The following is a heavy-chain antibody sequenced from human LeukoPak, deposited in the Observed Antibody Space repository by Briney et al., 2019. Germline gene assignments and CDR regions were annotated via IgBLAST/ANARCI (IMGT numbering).Heavy chain of an antibody. V-gene: IGHV3-23*01. J-gene: IGHJ5*02. CDR3: AKAVENDHPANWFDP. CDR1: GFTFSSYA. CDR2: ISGSGGST. Sequence: GGSLRLSCAASGFTFSSYAMSWVRQAPGKGLEWVSAISGSGGSTYYADSVKGRFTISRDNSKNTLYLQMNSLRTEDTAVYYCAKAVENDHPANWFDPWGQGTLVTVSS. D-gene: IGHD1-1*01.